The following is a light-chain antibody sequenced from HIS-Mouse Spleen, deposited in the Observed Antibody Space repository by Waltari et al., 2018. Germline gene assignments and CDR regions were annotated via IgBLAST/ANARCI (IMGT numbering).Light chain of an antibody. CDR1: QTVSSSH. CDR3: QQYGSSPTT. V-gene: IGKV3-20*01. Sequence: EIVLTQSPGTLSLSPGERATLSCRASQTVSSSHLAWYQQKPGQAPRVLLHGASSRATGIPDRVSGSGSGTDFTLTISRLEPEDFAVYYCQQYGSSPTTFGQGTKVEIK. CDR2: GAS. J-gene: IGKJ1*01.